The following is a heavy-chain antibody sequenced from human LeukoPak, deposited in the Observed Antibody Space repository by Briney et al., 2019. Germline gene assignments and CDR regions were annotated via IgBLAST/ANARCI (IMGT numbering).Heavy chain of an antibody. CDR2: IIPIFGTA. J-gene: IGHJ4*02. V-gene: IGHV1-69*06. Sequence: SVKVSCKASGGTFSSYAISWVRQAPGQGLEWMGGIIPIFGTANYAQKFQGRVTITADKSTSTAYVELSSLRSEDTAVYYCARVGGYSYGYGFDYWGQGTLVTVSS. CDR3: ARVGGYSYGYGFDY. D-gene: IGHD5-18*01. CDR1: GGTFSSYA.